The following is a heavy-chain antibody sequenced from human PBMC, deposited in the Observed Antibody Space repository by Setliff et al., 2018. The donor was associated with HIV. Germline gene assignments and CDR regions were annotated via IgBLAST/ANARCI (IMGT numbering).Heavy chain of an antibody. CDR2: ISRSSDSA. CDR3: AKDRGDSDY. CDR1: GFTFSSYA. J-gene: IGHJ4*02. V-gene: IGHV3-23*01. D-gene: IGHD3-10*01. Sequence: GGSLRLSCAASGFTFSSYAMSWVRQAPGKGLEWVSVISRSSDSAYYADSVKGRFTISRDNSKNTLYLQMNSLRVEDTAVYYCAKDRGDSDYWGQGTLVTVSS.